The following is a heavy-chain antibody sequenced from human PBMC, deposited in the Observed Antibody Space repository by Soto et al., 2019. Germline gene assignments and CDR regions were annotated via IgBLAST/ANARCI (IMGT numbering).Heavy chain of an antibody. V-gene: IGHV1-8*01. J-gene: IGHJ4*02. D-gene: IGHD3-10*01. CDR3: ARGRNMVRGVRGYYFDY. CDR2: MNPNSGNT. CDR1: GYTFTSYD. Sequence: QVQLVQSGAEVKKPGASVKVSCKASGYTFTSYDINWVRQATGQGLEWMGWMNPNSGNTGYAQKFQGRVTMTRNTSISKAYMELSSLRSEDTAVYYCARGRNMVRGVRGYYFDYWGQGTLVTVSS.